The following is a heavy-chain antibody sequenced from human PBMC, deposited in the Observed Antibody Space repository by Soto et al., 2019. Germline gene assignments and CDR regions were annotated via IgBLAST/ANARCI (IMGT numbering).Heavy chain of an antibody. J-gene: IGHJ6*03. CDR1: GGSISHDY. Sequence: EALSLTWTASGGSISHDYWSWIRQPPRKGLEWIGYVYYSGNTNYNPSLESRVTISVDTSRNRFSLNLTSATAADTAVYYCARKGAAASYAHYYMDVWGRGTAVTVSS. V-gene: IGHV4-59*01. D-gene: IGHD6-13*01. CDR2: VYYSGNT. CDR3: ARKGAAASYAHYYMDV.